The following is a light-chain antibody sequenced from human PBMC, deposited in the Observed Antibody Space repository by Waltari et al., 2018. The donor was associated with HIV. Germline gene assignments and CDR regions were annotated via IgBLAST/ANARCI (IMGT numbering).Light chain of an antibody. CDR2: RAS. CDR3: QQTSSTPRT. J-gene: IGKJ1*01. V-gene: IGKV1-39*01. Sequence: DIQMTQSPSSLSASVGDRVTITCRASRIINNYLSWYQQRPGKAPKLLIYRASSLPSGVPSRFSGSRSGTDFTLTISSLQPEDFATYYCQQTSSTPRTFGHGTKVEIK. CDR1: RIINNY.